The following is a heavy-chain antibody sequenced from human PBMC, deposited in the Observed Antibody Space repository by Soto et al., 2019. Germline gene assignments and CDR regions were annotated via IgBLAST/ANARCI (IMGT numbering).Heavy chain of an antibody. D-gene: IGHD3-10*01. V-gene: IGHV3-53*01. CDR3: ADHAGGGGY. CDR2: IYSGGYT. CDR1: GFTVSNNY. Sequence: EVQLVESGGGLIQPGGSLRLSCAVSGFTVSNNYMSWVRQAPGKGLEGVSVIYSGGYTAYGDSVKGRFTISRDNSKNKNIPPMKSLATGGQAVYYWADHAGGGGYWGQGTLVTVSS. J-gene: IGHJ4*02.